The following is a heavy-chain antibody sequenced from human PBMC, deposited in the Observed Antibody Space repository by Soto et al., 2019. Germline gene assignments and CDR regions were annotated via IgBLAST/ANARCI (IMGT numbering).Heavy chain of an antibody. CDR3: ARGGKWWQQLVPSFEY. J-gene: IGHJ4*02. Sequence: QVQLQESGPGLVKPSQTLSLTCTVSGGSISSGGYYWSWIRQHPGKGLQWIGYLYYSGSTYYNPSVKRRVTISVDTSKHQFSLKLSSLTAADTAVYYCARGGKWWQQLVPSFEYWGQGTLVTVSS. CDR2: LYYSGST. CDR1: GGSISSGGYY. D-gene: IGHD6-13*01. V-gene: IGHV4-31*03.